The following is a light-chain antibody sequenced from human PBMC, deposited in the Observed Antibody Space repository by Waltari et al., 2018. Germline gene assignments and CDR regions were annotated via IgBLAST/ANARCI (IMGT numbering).Light chain of an antibody. Sequence: IQLTQSPSSLSASVGDRVTITCRASQGISSYLACYQQKPGKAPKLLIYAASTWQIGVPARFSGSGSGTDFTRTISSLQPEDFATYYCQQLNSYPLTFGGGTKVEIK. V-gene: IGKV1-9*01. CDR1: QGISSY. J-gene: IGKJ4*01. CDR2: AAS. CDR3: QQLNSYPLT.